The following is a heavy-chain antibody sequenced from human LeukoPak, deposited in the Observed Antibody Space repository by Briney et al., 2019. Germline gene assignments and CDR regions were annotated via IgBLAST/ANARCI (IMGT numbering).Heavy chain of an antibody. CDR3: AKELYNWNERVGAFDI. D-gene: IGHD1-20*01. CDR1: GFTFSSYG. V-gene: IGHV3-30*18. CDR2: ISYDGSNK. Sequence: GGSLRLSCAASGFTFSSYGMHWVLQAPGKGLEWVAVISYDGSNKYYADSVKGRFTISRDNSKNTLYLQMNSLRAEDTAVYYCAKELYNWNERVGAFDIWGQGTMVTVSS. J-gene: IGHJ3*02.